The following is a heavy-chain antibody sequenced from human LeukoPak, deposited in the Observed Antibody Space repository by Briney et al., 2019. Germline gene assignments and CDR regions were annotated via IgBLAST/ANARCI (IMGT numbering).Heavy chain of an antibody. CDR3: ARGSLPYCGGDCYSSGADY. D-gene: IGHD2-21*02. V-gene: IGHV1-2*02. Sequence: ASVKVSCKASGYTFTGYYMHWVRQAPGQGLEWMGWINPNSGGTNYAQKFQGRVTMTRDTSISTAYMELSRLRSDDTAVYYCARGSLPYCGGDCYSSGADYWGQGTLVTVS. CDR2: INPNSGGT. CDR1: GYTFTGYY. J-gene: IGHJ4*02.